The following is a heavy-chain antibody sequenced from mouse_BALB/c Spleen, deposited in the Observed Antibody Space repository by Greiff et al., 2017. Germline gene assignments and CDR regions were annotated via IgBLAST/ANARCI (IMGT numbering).Heavy chain of an antibody. Sequence: QVQLQQSGPELVKPGASVRISCKASGYTFTSYYIPWVKQRPGQGLEWIGWIYPGNVNTKYNEKFKGKATLTADKSTSTAYMQLSSLASEDSAVYFCARAGYYAMDYWGQGTSVTVSS. CDR3: ARAGYYAMDY. CDR2: IYPGNVNT. CDR1: GYTFTSYY. J-gene: IGHJ4*01. V-gene: IGHV1S56*01.